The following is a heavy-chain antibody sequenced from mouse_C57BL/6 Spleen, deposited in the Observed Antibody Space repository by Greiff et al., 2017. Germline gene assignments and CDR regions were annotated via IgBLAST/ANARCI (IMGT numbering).Heavy chain of an antibody. V-gene: IGHV5-6*01. D-gene: IGHD2-1*01. CDR1: GFTFSSYG. CDR3: ARDDYGNYYYFDY. J-gene: IGHJ2*01. CDR2: ISSGGSYT. Sequence: EVQGVESGGDLVKPGGSLKLSCAASGFTFSSYGMSWVRQTPDKRLEWVATISSGGSYTYYPDSVKGRFTISRDNAKNTLYLQMSSLKSEDTAMYYCARDDYGNYYYFDYWGQGTTLTVSS.